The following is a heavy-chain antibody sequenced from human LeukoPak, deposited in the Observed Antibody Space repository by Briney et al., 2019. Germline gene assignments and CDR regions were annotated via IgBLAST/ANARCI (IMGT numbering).Heavy chain of an antibody. CDR1: GFTFSDYY. Sequence: GGSLRLSCAPSGFTFSDYYVSWIRQAPGKGLEWISYISSSGSNIYYAASVKGRFTISRDNAKNSLYLQMNSLRAEDTAIYYCAKNGDRGAYCSGGSCYPYYYYYIDVWGKGTTVTISS. V-gene: IGHV3-11*01. CDR2: ISSSGSNI. D-gene: IGHD2-15*01. J-gene: IGHJ6*03. CDR3: AKNGDRGAYCSGGSCYPYYYYYIDV.